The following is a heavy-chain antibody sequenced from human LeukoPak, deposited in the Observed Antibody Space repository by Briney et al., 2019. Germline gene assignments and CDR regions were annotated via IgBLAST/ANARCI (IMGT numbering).Heavy chain of an antibody. CDR3: AASIPFSNNYYYYCYMDV. CDR2: ISSSGSTI. CDR1: GFTFSSYE. J-gene: IGHJ6*03. V-gene: IGHV3-48*03. D-gene: IGHD2/OR15-2a*01. Sequence: PGGSLRLSCAASGFTFSSYEMNWVRQAPGKGLEWVSYISSSGSTIYYADSVRGRFTISRDNAKNSLYLQMNSLRAKDTAVYYCAASIPFSNNYYYYCYMDVWGKGTTVTVSS.